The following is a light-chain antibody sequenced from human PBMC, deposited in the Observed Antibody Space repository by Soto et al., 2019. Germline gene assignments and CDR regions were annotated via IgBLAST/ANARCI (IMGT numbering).Light chain of an antibody. V-gene: IGKV3-20*01. CDR1: QSVSSSY. CDR2: GAS. Sequence: EIVLTQSPATLSLSPGERATLSCRASQSVSSSYLAWYQQKPGQAPRLLIYGASSRATGIPDRFSGSGSGTDFTLTISRLEPEDFAVYYCQQYGSSPLTFGQGIKVDIK. CDR3: QQYGSSPLT. J-gene: IGKJ1*01.